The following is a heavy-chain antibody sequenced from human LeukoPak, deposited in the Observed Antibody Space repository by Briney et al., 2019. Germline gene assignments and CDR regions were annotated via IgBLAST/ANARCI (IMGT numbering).Heavy chain of an antibody. Sequence: GGSLRLSCAASGFTFSSYAMSWVRQAPGKGLEWVSAISGSGGSTYYADSVKGRLTISRDNSKNTLYLQMNSLRAEDTAVYYCAKAPTLWFGFPDNWFDPWGQGTLVTVSS. D-gene: IGHD3-10*01. V-gene: IGHV3-23*01. J-gene: IGHJ5*02. CDR1: GFTFSSYA. CDR3: AKAPTLWFGFPDNWFDP. CDR2: ISGSGGST.